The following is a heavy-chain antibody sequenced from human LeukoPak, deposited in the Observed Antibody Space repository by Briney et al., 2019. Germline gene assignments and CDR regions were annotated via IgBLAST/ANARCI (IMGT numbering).Heavy chain of an antibody. J-gene: IGHJ4*02. Sequence: GGSLRLSCAAAKFNFAMSWVRQTAGKRLEWVSAISGSGDSTFYADSVKGRFTISRDNSKNTLYLQMNSLRVEDTATYYCAKGHFASSSFFDAWGQGTLVTVSS. CDR3: AKGHFASSSFFDA. V-gene: IGHV3-23*01. D-gene: IGHD6-6*01. CDR1: KFNFA. CDR2: ISGSGDST.